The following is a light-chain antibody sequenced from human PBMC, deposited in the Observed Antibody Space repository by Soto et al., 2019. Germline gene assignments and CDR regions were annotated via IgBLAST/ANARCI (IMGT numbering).Light chain of an antibody. Sequence: EIVMTQSPATLSMSPGERATLSCRASQSVSSNLAWYQQSPGQAPRLLIYGASTRATGIPARFSGSESGTEFILTISSLQSEDFAVYYCQQYNNWPLTFGGGTKVEIK. CDR1: QSVSSN. CDR2: GAS. J-gene: IGKJ4*01. CDR3: QQYNNWPLT. V-gene: IGKV3-15*01.